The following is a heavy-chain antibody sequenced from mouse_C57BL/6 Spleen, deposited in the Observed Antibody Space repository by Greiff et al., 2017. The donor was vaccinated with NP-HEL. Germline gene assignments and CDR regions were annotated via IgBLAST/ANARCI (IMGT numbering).Heavy chain of an antibody. V-gene: IGHV2-2*01. Sequence: VKLVESGPGLVQPSQSLSITCTVSGFSLTSYGVHWVRQSPGKGLEWLGVIWSGGSTDYNAAFISRLSISKDNSKSQVFFKMNSLQADDTAIYYCARDGYYTYYAMDYWGQGTSVTVSS. D-gene: IGHD2-3*01. CDR3: ARDGYYTYYAMDY. CDR1: GFSLTSYG. J-gene: IGHJ4*01. CDR2: IWSGGST.